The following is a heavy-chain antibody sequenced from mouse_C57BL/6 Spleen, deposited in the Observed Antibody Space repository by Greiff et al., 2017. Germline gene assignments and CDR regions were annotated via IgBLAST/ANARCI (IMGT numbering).Heavy chain of an antibody. Sequence: VQLQQPGAELVKPGASVKLSCKASGYTFTSYWMHWVKQRPGQGLEWIGMIHPNSGSTNYNEKFKSKATLTVDKSSSTAYMQLSSLTSEDSAVYYCARSTVPPYAMDYWGQGTSVTVSS. CDR1: GYTFTSYW. J-gene: IGHJ4*01. CDR2: IHPNSGST. V-gene: IGHV1-64*01. D-gene: IGHD1-1*01. CDR3: ARSTVPPYAMDY.